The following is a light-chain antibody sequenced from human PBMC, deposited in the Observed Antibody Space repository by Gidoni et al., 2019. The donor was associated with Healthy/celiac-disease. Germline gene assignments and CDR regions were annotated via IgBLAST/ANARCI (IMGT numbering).Light chain of an antibody. CDR2: AAS. V-gene: IGKV1-39*01. CDR1: QSISSY. J-gene: IGKJ1*01. Sequence: DIQMTQSPSSLSASVGDRVTITCRASQSISSYLNWYQQKPGKAPKLLIYAASSLQSGVPPRFSGSGSGTDFTLTISSLQPEDFATYYCQQSYSTPPWTFXQXTKVXIK. CDR3: QQSYSTPPWT.